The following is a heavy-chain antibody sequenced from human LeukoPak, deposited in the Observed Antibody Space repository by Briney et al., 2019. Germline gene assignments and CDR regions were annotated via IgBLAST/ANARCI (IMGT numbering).Heavy chain of an antibody. CDR1: GDSISTYY. V-gene: IGHV4-4*09. Sequence: SETLSLTCTVSGDSISTYYWSWIRQPPGKGLEWIGCICNSGGTNYNPSLKSRVTISVDTSKNQFSLNLSSVTAADTAVYYCAKTGRPNNGGWYRWFDPCGQGTLVTVSS. J-gene: IGHJ5*02. D-gene: IGHD6-19*01. CDR2: ICNSGGT. CDR3: AKTGRPNNGGWYRWFDP.